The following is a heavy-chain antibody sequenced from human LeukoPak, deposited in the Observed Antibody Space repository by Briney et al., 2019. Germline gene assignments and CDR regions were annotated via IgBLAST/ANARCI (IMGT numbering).Heavy chain of an antibody. V-gene: IGHV3-23*01. CDR2: LSGNGGST. J-gene: IGHJ4*02. CDR3: AKDSGYCSSASCLGYFDY. Sequence: PGGSLRLSCAASGFTFTSYAMSWVRQAPEKGLEWVSTLSGNGGSTYYADSVKGRFTISRDNSKNTLYLQMNSLRAEDTAVYYCAKDSGYCSSASCLGYFDYWGQGTQVTVSS. D-gene: IGHD2-2*01. CDR1: GFTFTSYA.